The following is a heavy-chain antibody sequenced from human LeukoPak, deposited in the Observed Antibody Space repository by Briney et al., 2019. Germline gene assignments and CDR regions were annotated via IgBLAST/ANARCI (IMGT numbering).Heavy chain of an antibody. CDR3: AKDRPNYYGSNGHYYRRDGDY. CDR1: GFTFSIYA. J-gene: IGHJ4*02. V-gene: IGHV3-23*01. Sequence: PGGSLRLSCAASGFTFSIYAMSWVRQAPGKGLQLVSSITSSGDGTYYADSVKGRFTISRDNSENMLYLQMNSLRVEDTAVYFCAKDRPNYYGSNGHYYRRDGDYWGQGTLVTVSS. D-gene: IGHD3-22*01. CDR2: ITSSGDGT.